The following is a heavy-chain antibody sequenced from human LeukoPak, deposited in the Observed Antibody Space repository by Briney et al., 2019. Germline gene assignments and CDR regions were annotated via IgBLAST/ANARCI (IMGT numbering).Heavy chain of an antibody. CDR2: ISGSGGST. CDR3: ARSPAITGATFVN. V-gene: IGHV3-23*01. D-gene: IGHD1-7*01. CDR1: GFTFSSYA. Sequence: GGSLRLSCAASGFTFSSYAMSWVRQAPGKGLEWVSAISGSGGSTYYADSVKGRFTISRDNSKNTLYLQMNSLRAEDTAVYYCARSPAITGATFVNWGEGTLLTVSS. J-gene: IGHJ4*02.